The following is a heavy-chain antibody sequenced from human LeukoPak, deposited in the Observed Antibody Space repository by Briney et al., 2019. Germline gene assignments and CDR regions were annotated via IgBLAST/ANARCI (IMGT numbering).Heavy chain of an antibody. J-gene: IGHJ4*02. CDR2: INSDGSST. D-gene: IGHD1-26*01. CDR3: AKGEWELLTYFDY. V-gene: IGHV3-74*01. Sequence: GGSLRLSCAASGFTFSSYWMHWVRQAPGKGLVWVSRINSDGSSTSYADSVKGRFTISRDNAKNTLYLQMNSLRAEDTAVYYCAKGEWELLTYFDYWGQGTLVTVSS. CDR1: GFTFSSYW.